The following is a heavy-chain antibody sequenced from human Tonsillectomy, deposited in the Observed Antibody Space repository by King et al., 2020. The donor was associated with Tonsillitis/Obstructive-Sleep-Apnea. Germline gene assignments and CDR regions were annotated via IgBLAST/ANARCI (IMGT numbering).Heavy chain of an antibody. CDR3: ATADTMVQGVKAGRGPYYYYYMDV. V-gene: IGHV1-69*01. J-gene: IGHJ6*03. Sequence: VQLVESGAEVKKPGSSVKVSCKASGGTFSSYAISWVRQAPGQGLEWMGVIIPIFGTANYAQKFQGRVTITADESTSTAYMELSSLRSEGPAVYYCATADTMVQGVKAGRGPYYYYYMDVWGKGTTVTVSS. CDR1: GGTFSSYA. CDR2: IIPIFGTA. D-gene: IGHD3-10*01.